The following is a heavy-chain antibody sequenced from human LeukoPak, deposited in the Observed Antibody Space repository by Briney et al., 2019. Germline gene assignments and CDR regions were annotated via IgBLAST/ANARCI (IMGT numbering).Heavy chain of an antibody. D-gene: IGHD2-15*01. CDR1: GFTFSDYY. V-gene: IGHV3-11*01. Sequence: NPGGSLRLSCAASGFTFSDYYMSWIRQAPGKGLEWVSYISGGSSTIYYADSLKGRFTVSRDNAKNSLYLLMNSLRAEGTAVYYCARRGSGRHFDFWGQGTLVTVSS. CDR3: ARRGSGRHFDF. J-gene: IGHJ4*02. CDR2: ISGGSSTI.